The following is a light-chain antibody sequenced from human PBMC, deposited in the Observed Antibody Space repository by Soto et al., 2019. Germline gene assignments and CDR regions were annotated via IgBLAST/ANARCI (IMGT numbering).Light chain of an antibody. V-gene: IGKV1-5*03. J-gene: IGKJ2*01. CDR2: KVS. Sequence: DIQMTQSPSTLSASVGDRVTITCRATQIVTTWLAWYQQKPGRAPNVLISKVSSLESVVPSRFSGNGSGTEFSLTISSLQPDDFATYYCQQYNSYPYTFGQGTKLEI. CDR3: QQYNSYPYT. CDR1: QIVTTW.